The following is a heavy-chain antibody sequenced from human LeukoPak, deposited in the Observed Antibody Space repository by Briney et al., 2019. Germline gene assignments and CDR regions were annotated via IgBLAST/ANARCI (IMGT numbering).Heavy chain of an antibody. V-gene: IGHV3-21*01. J-gene: IGHJ4*02. CDR2: LSSSSSYI. CDR1: GFTFSSYS. Sequence: PGGSLRLSCAASGFTFSSYSMNWVRQAPGKGRECVSSLSSSSSYIYYADSLKGRFTISRDNAKNSLYLQMHSQRGEDTAVYYCARETPSGIAAANGFDYWGQGTLVTVSS. D-gene: IGHD6-13*01. CDR3: ARETPSGIAAANGFDY.